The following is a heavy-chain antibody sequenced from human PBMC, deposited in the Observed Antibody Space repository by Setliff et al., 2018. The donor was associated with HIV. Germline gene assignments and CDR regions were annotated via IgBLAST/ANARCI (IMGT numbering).Heavy chain of an antibody. CDR1: GFIFNGYG. Sequence: PGGSLRLSCAVSGFIFNGYGMHWVRQAPGKGLEWVAVISYDGINKYYSDSVKGRFTISRNDAENSLFLQLNSLRDEDTAVYYCSRSQGIGNYYMDVWGTGTTVTVSS. J-gene: IGHJ6*03. CDR3: SRSQGIGNYYMDV. V-gene: IGHV3-30*03. D-gene: IGHD2-15*01. CDR2: ISYDGINK.